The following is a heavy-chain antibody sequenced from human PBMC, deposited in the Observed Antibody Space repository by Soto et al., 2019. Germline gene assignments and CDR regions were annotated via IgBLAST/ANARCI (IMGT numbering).Heavy chain of an antibody. D-gene: IGHD6-13*01. J-gene: IGHJ4*02. CDR1: GGTISSNSYY. CDR2: IYYSGST. CDR3: VSSSWYSLDY. V-gene: IGHV4-39*07. Sequence: PSETLSLTCTVSGGTISSNSYYWGWIRQPPGKGLEWIGSIYYSGSTYYNPSLKSRVTISVDKSKNQFSLKLTSVTAADTAVYYCVSSSWYSLDYWGQGTLVTVSS.